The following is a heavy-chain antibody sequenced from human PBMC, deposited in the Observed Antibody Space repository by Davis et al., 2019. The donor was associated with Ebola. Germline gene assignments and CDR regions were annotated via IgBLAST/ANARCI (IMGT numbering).Heavy chain of an antibody. D-gene: IGHD3-22*01. V-gene: IGHV1-46*01. J-gene: IGHJ4*02. Sequence: ASVKVSCKASGYTFTNYYMHWVRQAPGQGLEWMGMINPNDGRTIYAQKFQGRVTVTRDTSTTTVHMELRSLRSEDTARYYCARVIYYYDSSGYSDSWGQGTLVTVSS. CDR3: ARVIYYYDSSGYSDS. CDR1: GYTFTNYY. CDR2: INPNDGRT.